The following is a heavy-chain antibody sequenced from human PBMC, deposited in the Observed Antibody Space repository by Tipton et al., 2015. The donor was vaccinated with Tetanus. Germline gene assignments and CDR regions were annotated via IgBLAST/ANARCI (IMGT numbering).Heavy chain of an antibody. D-gene: IGHD1-26*01. CDR1: GFTFTDYA. Sequence: SLRLSCAASGFTFTDYAMTWVRQAPGKGLEWVSTILSVGTTYYADSVKGRFTISRDNSKNTVFLQMSSLRVEDTAVYYCAKGDGSYPFDYWGQGTLVTVSS. CDR2: ILSVGTT. V-gene: IGHV3-23*01. CDR3: AKGDGSYPFDY. J-gene: IGHJ4*02.